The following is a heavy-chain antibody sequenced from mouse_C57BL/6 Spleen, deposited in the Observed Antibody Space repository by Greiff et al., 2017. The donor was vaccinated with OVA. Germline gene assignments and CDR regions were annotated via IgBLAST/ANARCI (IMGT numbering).Heavy chain of an antibody. J-gene: IGHJ3*01. CDR2: IYPRSGNT. D-gene: IGHD2-5*01. Sequence: VQLQQSGAELARPGASVKLSCKASGYTFTSYGISWVKQRTGQGLEWIGEIYPRSGNTYYNEKFKGKATLTADKSSSTAYMELRSLTSEDSAVYFCARTTSSNYQFAYWGQGTLVTVSA. CDR1: GYTFTSYG. V-gene: IGHV1-81*01. CDR3: ARTTSSNYQFAY.